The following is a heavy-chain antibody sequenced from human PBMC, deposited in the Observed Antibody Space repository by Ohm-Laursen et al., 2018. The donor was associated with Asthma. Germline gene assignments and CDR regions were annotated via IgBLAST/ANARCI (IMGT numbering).Heavy chain of an antibody. CDR2: IIGSGDST. Sequence: SLRLSCAASGIALSNAWMNWVRQAPGKGLEWVAVIIGSGDSTYYADSVKGRFTISRDNSKNTLYLQMNSLRPDDTAVYYCARDVMEWYLPAFDFWGQGTLVTVSS. J-gene: IGHJ4*02. D-gene: IGHD3-3*01. V-gene: IGHV3-23*01. CDR3: ARDVMEWYLPAFDF. CDR1: GIALSNAW.